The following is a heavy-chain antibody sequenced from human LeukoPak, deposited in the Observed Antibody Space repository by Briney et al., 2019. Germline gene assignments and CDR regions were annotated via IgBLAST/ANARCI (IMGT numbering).Heavy chain of an antibody. V-gene: IGHV3-7*01. J-gene: IGHJ3*02. D-gene: IGHD3-10*01. CDR1: GFTFSSYW. Sequence: GGSLRLSCAASGFTFSSYWMSWVRQAPGKGLEWVANINQDGSEKYYVDSVKGRFTISRDNAKNSLYLQMNSLRAEDTAVYYCARARVRYAFDIWGQGTMVTVSS. CDR3: ARARVRYAFDI. CDR2: INQDGSEK.